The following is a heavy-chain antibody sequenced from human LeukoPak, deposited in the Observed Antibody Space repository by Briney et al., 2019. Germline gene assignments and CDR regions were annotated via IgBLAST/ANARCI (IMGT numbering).Heavy chain of an antibody. CDR2: INHSGST. Sequence: PSETLSLICAVYGGSFSGYYWSWIRQPPGKGLEWIGEINHSGSTIYNPSLKSRVTISVDTSKNQFSLKLSSVTAADTAVYYCARYGRTTTVTNPYYFDYWGQGTLVTVSS. CDR3: ARYGRTTTVTNPYYFDY. CDR1: GGSFSGYY. J-gene: IGHJ4*02. V-gene: IGHV4-34*01. D-gene: IGHD4-17*01.